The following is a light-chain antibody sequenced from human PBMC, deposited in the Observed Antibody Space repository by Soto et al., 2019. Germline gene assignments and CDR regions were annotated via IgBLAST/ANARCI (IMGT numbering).Light chain of an antibody. J-gene: IGKJ2*01. V-gene: IGKV3-20*01. CDR2: GAS. Sequence: VLTQSPGTLSLSPGERATLSCRASPSITGDYLAWYQQKPGQAPRLLIYGASSRATGIPERFSGSGSGTDFTFIISRLEPEDFAMYYCHQYGGFPHTFGQGTKLETK. CDR1: PSITGDY. CDR3: HQYGGFPHT.